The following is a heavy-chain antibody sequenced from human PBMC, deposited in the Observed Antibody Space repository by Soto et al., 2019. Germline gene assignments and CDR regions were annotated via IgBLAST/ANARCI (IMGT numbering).Heavy chain of an antibody. CDR2: IYYSGST. J-gene: IGHJ6*02. Sequence: KPSETLSLTCTVSGGSISSYYWSWIRQPPGKGLEWIGYIYYSGSTNYNPSLKSRVTISVDTSKNQFSLKLSSVTAADTAVYYCARGIAVAGLYYYYGMDVWGQGTTVTVSS. CDR1: GGSISSYY. D-gene: IGHD6-19*01. V-gene: IGHV4-59*01. CDR3: ARGIAVAGLYYYYGMDV.